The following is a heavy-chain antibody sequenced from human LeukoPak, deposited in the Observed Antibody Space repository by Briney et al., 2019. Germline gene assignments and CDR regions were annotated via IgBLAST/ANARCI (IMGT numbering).Heavy chain of an antibody. Sequence: GGSLRLSCAASGFTFSSYSMNWVRQAPGKGLEWVSGINWNGGSTGYADSVKGRFTISRDNAKNSLYLQMNSLRAEDTALYYCAREMGVLRYFDWFSDAFDIWGQGTMVTVSS. V-gene: IGHV3-20*04. CDR3: AREMGVLRYFDWFSDAFDI. CDR2: INWNGGST. D-gene: IGHD3-9*01. CDR1: GFTFSSYS. J-gene: IGHJ3*02.